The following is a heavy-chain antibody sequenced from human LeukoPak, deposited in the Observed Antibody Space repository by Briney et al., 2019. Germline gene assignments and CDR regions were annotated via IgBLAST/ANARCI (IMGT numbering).Heavy chain of an antibody. Sequence: SETLSLTCTVSGGSISSYYWSWIRQPPGKGLEWIGYIYYSGSTNYNPSLMSRVTISVDTSKNQFSLKLSSVTAADTAVYYCARIRTREYYFDYWGQGTLVTVSS. CDR1: GGSISSYY. J-gene: IGHJ4*02. CDR2: IYYSGST. CDR3: ARIRTREYYFDY. V-gene: IGHV4-59*01. D-gene: IGHD2-2*01.